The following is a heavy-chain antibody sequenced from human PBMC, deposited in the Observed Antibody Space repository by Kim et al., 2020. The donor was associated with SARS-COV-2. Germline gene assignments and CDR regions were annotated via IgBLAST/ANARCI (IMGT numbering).Heavy chain of an antibody. J-gene: IGHJ4*02. V-gene: IGHV3-48*03. Sequence: GGSLRLSCAASGFRFSNYEMNWVRQTPGKGLEWNSYISSISRSIYYADSVRGRFTISRDNAKNSLYLQMNSLRAEDTAVYYCATPASTDGWYFDYWGRGTLVTVSS. CDR1: GFRFSNYE. CDR3: ATPASTDGWYFDY. CDR2: ISSISRSI. D-gene: IGHD6-19*01.